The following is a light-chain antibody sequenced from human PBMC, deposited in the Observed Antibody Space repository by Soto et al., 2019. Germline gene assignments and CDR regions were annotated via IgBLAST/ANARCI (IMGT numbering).Light chain of an antibody. V-gene: IGKV1-5*01. J-gene: IGKJ1*01. CDR3: QQYNSYWT. CDR1: QSISSW. Sequence: DIQMTQSPSTLSESVGYIVTITCRASQSISSWLAWYQQKPGKAPKLLIYDASSLESGVPSRFSGSGSGTEFTLTISSLQPDDFATYYCQQYNSYWTFGQGTKVEIK. CDR2: DAS.